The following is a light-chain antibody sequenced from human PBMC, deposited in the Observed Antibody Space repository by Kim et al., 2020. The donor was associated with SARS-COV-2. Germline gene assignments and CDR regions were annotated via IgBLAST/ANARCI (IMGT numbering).Light chain of an antibody. CDR3: MQGIHPIT. J-gene: IGKJ5*01. CDR2: KVS. CDR1: QSLVYSDGNTY. V-gene: IGKV2-30*01. Sequence: VVMTQSPLSLPVTLGQPASISCRSSQSLVYSDGNTYLNWLQQRPGQSPRRLIYKVSNRDSGVPDRFSGSGSGTDFTLKISRVEAEDVGVYYCMQGIHPITFGQGTRLEIK.